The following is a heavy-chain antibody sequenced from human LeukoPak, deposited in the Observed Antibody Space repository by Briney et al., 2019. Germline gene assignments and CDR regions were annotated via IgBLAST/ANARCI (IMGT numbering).Heavy chain of an antibody. CDR2: INHSGST. D-gene: IGHD3-16*02. Sequence: PSETLSLTCAVYGGSFSGYYWSWIRQPPGKGLEWIGEINHSGSTNYNPSLKSRVTISVDTSKNQFSLKLSSVTAADTAVYYCARGLRFYDYVWGSYRYTGSAFGGWGQGTLVTVSS. V-gene: IGHV4-34*01. J-gene: IGHJ4*02. CDR1: GGSFSGYY. CDR3: ARGLRFYDYVWGSYRYTGSAFGG.